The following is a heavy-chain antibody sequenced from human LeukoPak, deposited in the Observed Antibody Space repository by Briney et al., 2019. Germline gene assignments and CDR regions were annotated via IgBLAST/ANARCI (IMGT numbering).Heavy chain of an antibody. Sequence: SETLSLTCTVSGGSISSYYWSWIRQPPGKGLEWIGYIYYSGSTNYNPSLKSRVTISVDTSKNQFSLKLSSVTAADPAVYYRACHSLPGYSSGWDDYWGQGTLVTVSS. CDR3: ACHSLPGYSSGWDDY. D-gene: IGHD6-19*01. CDR2: IYYSGST. J-gene: IGHJ4*02. V-gene: IGHV4-59*08. CDR1: GGSISSYY.